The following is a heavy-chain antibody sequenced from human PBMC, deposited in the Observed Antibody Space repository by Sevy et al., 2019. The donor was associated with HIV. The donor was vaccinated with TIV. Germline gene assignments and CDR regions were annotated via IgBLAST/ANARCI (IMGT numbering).Heavy chain of an antibody. J-gene: IGHJ4*02. CDR3: AREWPGAVAALHFDY. CDR2: IYTSGST. D-gene: IGHD6-19*01. V-gene: IGHV4-61*02. CDR1: GGSISSGSYY. Sequence: SETLSLTCTVSGGSISSGSYYWSWIRQPAGKGLEWIGRIYTSGSTNYNPSLKSRVTISVDTSKNQFSLKVSSVTAADTAVYYCAREWPGAVAALHFDYWGQGTLVIVSS.